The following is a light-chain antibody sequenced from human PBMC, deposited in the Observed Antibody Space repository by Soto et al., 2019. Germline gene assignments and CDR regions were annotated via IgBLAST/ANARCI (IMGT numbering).Light chain of an antibody. CDR1: QGISSW. CDR3: QQYNSYSWT. J-gene: IGKJ1*01. V-gene: IGKV1-5*01. Sequence: DIQMTQSPSTLSASVGDRVTITCRASQGISSWLAWYQQKPGKAPKLLIYDASSLESGVPSRFSGSGSGTEFTLTISSLQPDDFATYYCQQYNSYSWTFGQGTKVDIK. CDR2: DAS.